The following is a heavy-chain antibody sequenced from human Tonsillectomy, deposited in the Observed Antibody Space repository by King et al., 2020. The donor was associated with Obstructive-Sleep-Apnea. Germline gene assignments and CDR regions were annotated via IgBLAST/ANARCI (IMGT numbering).Heavy chain of an antibody. D-gene: IGHD1-26*01. CDR2: TPYDGRNR. J-gene: IGHJ4*02. Sequence: VQLVQSGGGVVQPGGSLRLSCAASGFTFSSYGMHWVRQAPGKGLEWVAFTPYDGRNRYYAESVKGRFTISRDNSKNTLYLQMNSLRAEDTAVYFCAKEAGIAGASTFDYWGQGTLVTVSS. CDR1: GFTFSSYG. V-gene: IGHV3-30*02. CDR3: AKEAGIAGASTFDY.